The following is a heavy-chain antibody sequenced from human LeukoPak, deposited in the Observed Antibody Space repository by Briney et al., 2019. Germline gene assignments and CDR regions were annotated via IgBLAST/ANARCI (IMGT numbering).Heavy chain of an antibody. D-gene: IGHD3-9*01. CDR3: AKDGLPGYFDWLLDYFDY. CDR2: ISGSGGST. CDR1: GFTFSSYA. Sequence: PWGSLRLSCAASGFTFSSYAMSWVRQAPGKGLEWVSAISGSGGSTYYADSVKGRFTIYRDNSKNTLYLQMNSLRAEDTAVYYCAKDGLPGYFDWLLDYFDYWGQGTLVTVSS. V-gene: IGHV3-23*01. J-gene: IGHJ4*02.